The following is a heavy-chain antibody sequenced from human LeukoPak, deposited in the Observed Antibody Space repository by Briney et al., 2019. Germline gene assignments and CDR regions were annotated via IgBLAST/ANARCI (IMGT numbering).Heavy chain of an antibody. CDR3: ASTTRIAVAVFDY. D-gene: IGHD6-19*01. Sequence: SETLSLTCTVSGGSISSYYWSWIRQPPGKGLEWIGYIYYSGSTNYNPSLKSRATISVDTSKNQFSLKLSSVTAADTAVYYCASTTRIAVAVFDYWGQGTLVTVSS. CDR1: GGSISSYY. CDR2: IYYSGST. V-gene: IGHV4-59*01. J-gene: IGHJ4*02.